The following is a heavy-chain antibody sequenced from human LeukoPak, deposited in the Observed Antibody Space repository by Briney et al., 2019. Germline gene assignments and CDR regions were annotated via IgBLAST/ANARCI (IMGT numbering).Heavy chain of an antibody. V-gene: IGHV4-38-2*02. CDR1: GYSISSGYF. CDR3: ARVGREQLWLGYYYYYYMDV. D-gene: IGHD5-18*01. J-gene: IGHJ6*03. Sequence: SETLSLTCTVSGYSISSGYFWGWIRQPPGKGLEWIGTIYSSGSTYYNASLESRVTISVDTSKNQFSLKLSSVTAADTAVYYCARVGREQLWLGYYYYYYMDVWGKGTTVTISS. CDR2: IYSSGST.